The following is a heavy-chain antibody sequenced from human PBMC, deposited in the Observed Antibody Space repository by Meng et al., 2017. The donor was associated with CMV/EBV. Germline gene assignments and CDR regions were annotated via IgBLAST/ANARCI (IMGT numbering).Heavy chain of an antibody. CDR1: GFTVSSNY. J-gene: IGHJ4*02. D-gene: IGHD6-19*01. CDR2: IYSGGRT. Sequence: GESLKISCAASGFTVSSNYMSWVRQAPGKGLEWVSVIYSGGRTYYADSVKGRFTISRDNSKNTLYLQMNSLRAEDTAVYYCARAQGKGYSSGWLYFDYWGQGTLVTVSS. V-gene: IGHV3-53*01. CDR3: ARAQGKGYSSGWLYFDY.